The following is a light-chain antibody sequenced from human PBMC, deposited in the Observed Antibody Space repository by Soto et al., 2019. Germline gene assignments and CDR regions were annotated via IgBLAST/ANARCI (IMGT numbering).Light chain of an antibody. J-gene: IGKJ3*01. V-gene: IGKV3-20*01. CDR3: QHYGSALFT. CDR2: GAS. CDR1: QSFSSSY. Sequence: EIVLTQSPGTLSLSPGERATLSCRASQSFSSSYLAWYQQKPGQAPRLLIYGASSRATGIPDRFSGSGSGTDFDLTSSSLEPEDFAVYYCQHYGSALFTFGPGTKVDVK.